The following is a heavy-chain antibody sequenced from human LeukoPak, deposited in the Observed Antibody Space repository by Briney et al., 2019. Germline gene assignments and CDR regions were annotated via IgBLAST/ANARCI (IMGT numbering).Heavy chain of an antibody. CDR2: IIPIFGIA. J-gene: IGHJ4*02. CDR1: GGTFSSYA. V-gene: IGHV1-69*04. Sequence: ASVKVSCKASGGTFSSYAISWVRQAPGQGLEWMGRIIPIFGIANYAQKFQGRVTITADKSTSTAYMELSSLRSEDTAVYYCARDQGYYDFWSGRRYFDYWGQGTLVTVSS. CDR3: ARDQGYYDFWSGRRYFDY. D-gene: IGHD3-3*01.